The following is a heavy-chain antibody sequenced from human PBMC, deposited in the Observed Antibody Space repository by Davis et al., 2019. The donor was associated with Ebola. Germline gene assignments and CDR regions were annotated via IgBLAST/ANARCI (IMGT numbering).Heavy chain of an antibody. J-gene: IGHJ6*02. CDR3: AKGERSSGWPITSYYYYGMDV. Sequence: PGGSLRLSCAASGFTFSRYSVNWVRQAPGKGLEWVAVISYDGSNKYYADSVKGRFTISRDNSKNTLYLQMNSLRAEDTAVYYCAKGERSSGWPITSYYYYGMDVWGQGTTVTVSS. D-gene: IGHD6-19*01. CDR1: GFTFSRYS. CDR2: ISYDGSNK. V-gene: IGHV3-30-3*01.